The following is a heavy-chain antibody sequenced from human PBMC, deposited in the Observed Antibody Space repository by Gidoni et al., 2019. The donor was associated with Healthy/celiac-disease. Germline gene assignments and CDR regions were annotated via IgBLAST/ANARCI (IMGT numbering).Heavy chain of an antibody. CDR1: GSTFRSYS. CDR2: IRSGSTYM. J-gene: IGHJ4*02. CDR3: ASSGYYYGLFDS. Sequence: VQLVESGGGLVEPGGSLRPPCAASGSTFRSYSMNWVRQAPGKGLGWVSSIRSGSTYMYYADSVKGRFTISRDDAKNSLYLQMSSLRAEDTAVYYCASSGYYYGLFDSWGQGTLVTVSS. V-gene: IGHV3-21*06. D-gene: IGHD3-10*01.